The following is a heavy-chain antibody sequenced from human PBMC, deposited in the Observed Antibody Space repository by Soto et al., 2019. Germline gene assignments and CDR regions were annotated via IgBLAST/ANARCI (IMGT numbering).Heavy chain of an antibody. Sequence: GGSLRLSCEASGFTFSRVSINWVRQVPGKGLEWVASISIGSSDTWYADSVKGRFIISRDNAQNSLFLQMNTLRPEDTAMYYCARVAYWGPRTQVTVSS. V-gene: IGHV3-21*01. CDR1: GFTFSRVS. CDR2: ISIGSSDT. CDR3: ARVAY. J-gene: IGHJ4*02.